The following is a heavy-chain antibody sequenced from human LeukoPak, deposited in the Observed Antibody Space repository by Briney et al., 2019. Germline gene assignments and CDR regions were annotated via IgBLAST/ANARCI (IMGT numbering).Heavy chain of an antibody. Sequence: GGSLRLSCSASGFTFSTYWMHWVRQAPGKGLVWVSHMNSDGTDTGYADSVKGRFTISRDNAKNTLFLQMNSLRDEDTAVYYCASGPWLADYWGQGTLVTVSS. J-gene: IGHJ4*02. CDR3: ASGPWLADY. CDR2: MNSDGTDT. D-gene: IGHD6-19*01. CDR1: GFTFSTYW. V-gene: IGHV3-74*01.